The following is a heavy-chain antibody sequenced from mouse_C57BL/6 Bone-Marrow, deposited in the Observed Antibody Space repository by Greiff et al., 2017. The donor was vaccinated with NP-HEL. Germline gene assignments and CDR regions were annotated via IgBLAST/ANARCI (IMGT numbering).Heavy chain of an antibody. J-gene: IGHJ3*01. V-gene: IGHV1-64*01. CDR2: IHPNSGST. Sequence: VKLQQPGAELVKPGASVKLSCKASGYTFTSYWMHWVKQRPGQGLEWIGMIHPNSGSTNYNEKFKSKATLTVDKSSSTAYMQLSSLTSEDSAVYYCARNYYYGSSSWFAYWGQGTLVTVSA. D-gene: IGHD1-1*01. CDR1: GYTFTSYW. CDR3: ARNYYYGSSSWFAY.